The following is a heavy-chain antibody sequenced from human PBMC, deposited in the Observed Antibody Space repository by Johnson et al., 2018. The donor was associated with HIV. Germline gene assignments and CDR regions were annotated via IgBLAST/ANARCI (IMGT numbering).Heavy chain of an antibody. CDR2: IYSGDNT. CDR1: GFTVSSNY. CDR3: AKDRSVAGLYDAFDI. Sequence: EKLVESGGGLVQPGGSLRVSCAASGFTVSSNYMSWVRQAPGKGLEWVSVIYSGDNTFHADSVKGRFIISRDNSKNILYLQMNSLRAEDTALYYCAKDRSVAGLYDAFDIWGQGTRVTVSS. V-gene: IGHV3-66*01. D-gene: IGHD6-19*01. J-gene: IGHJ3*02.